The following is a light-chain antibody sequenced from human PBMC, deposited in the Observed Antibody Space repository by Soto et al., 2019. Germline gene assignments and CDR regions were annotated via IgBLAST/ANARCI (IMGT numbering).Light chain of an antibody. J-gene: IGKJ4*01. Sequence: EIVMTQSPVTLSMSPGERATLSCRAGESVSSNLAWYQQKPGQAPRLLIYGASSRATGIPDRFSGSGSGTDVTLTISRLEPEDSAVYYCQQYVSIPLTFGGGTKVDIK. CDR2: GAS. CDR1: ESVSSN. CDR3: QQYVSIPLT. V-gene: IGKV3-20*01.